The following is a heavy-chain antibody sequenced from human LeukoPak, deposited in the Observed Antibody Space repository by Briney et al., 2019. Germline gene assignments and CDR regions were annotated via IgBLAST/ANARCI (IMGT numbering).Heavy chain of an antibody. D-gene: IGHD6-19*01. CDR2: IYHSGKT. CDR1: GGSINSDY. CDR3: ARGAGWYNY. J-gene: IGHJ4*02. V-gene: IGHV4-59*01. Sequence: KPSETLSLTCTVSGGSINSDYWSWLRQPPGEGPEWIAYIYHSGKTNYNPSLKSRVSISIDTSKNQFSLKLSSVIAADTAVYYCARGAGWYNYWGQGILVTVSS.